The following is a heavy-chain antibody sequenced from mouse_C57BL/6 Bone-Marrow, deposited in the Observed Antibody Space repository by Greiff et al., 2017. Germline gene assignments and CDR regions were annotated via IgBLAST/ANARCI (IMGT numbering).Heavy chain of an antibody. CDR1: GYSITSGYD. Sequence: EVKLVESGPGMVKPSQSLSLTCTVTGYSITSGYDWHWIRHFPGNKLEWMGYISYSGSTNYNPTLKSRISVTLDTSKNHFLLKLNSVTTEDTATYYCATVDYFYARDYWGQGTSVTVSS. D-gene: IGHD2-4*01. V-gene: IGHV3-1*01. CDR3: ATVDYFYARDY. J-gene: IGHJ4*01. CDR2: ISYSGST.